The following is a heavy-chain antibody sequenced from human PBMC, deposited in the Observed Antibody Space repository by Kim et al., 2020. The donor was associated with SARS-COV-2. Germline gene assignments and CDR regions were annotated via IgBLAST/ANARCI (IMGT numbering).Heavy chain of an antibody. CDR2: IYYSGST. Sequence: SETLSLTCTVSGGSISSYYWSWIRQPPGKGLEWIGYIYYSGSTNYNPSLKSRVTISVDTSKNQFSLKLSSVTAADTAVYYCASHEAPDGSYYYYYYMDVWGKGTTVTVSS. CDR1: GGSISSYY. J-gene: IGHJ6*03. CDR3: ASHEAPDGSYYYYYYMDV. V-gene: IGHV4-59*01.